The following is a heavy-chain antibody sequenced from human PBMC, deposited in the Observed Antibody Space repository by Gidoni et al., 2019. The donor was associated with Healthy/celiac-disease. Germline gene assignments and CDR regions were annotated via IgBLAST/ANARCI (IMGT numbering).Heavy chain of an antibody. CDR2: ISYDGSNT. Sequence: QVQLVESGGGVVQPGRSLRLACAASGFTFSSYAMHWVRQAPGKGLEWVAVISYDGSNTYYADSVKGRFTISRDNSKNTLYLQMNSLRAEDTAVYYCAREVATDFSAFDYWGQGTLVTVSS. CDR1: GFTFSSYA. J-gene: IGHJ4*02. V-gene: IGHV3-30*04. CDR3: AREVATDFSAFDY. D-gene: IGHD5-12*01.